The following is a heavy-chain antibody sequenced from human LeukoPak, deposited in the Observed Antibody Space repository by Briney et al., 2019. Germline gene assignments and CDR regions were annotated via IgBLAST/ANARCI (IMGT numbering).Heavy chain of an antibody. Sequence: SETLSLTCTVSGGSISSSSYFWAWIRQPPGKGLEWIGSIYYSGSIYYNLSLKSRVTISLDTSKNQFSLKLTSVTAADTAVYYCASVLAGYGIDYWGQGTLVTVSS. CDR3: ASVLAGYGIDY. CDR2: IYYSGSI. V-gene: IGHV4-39*07. J-gene: IGHJ4*02. D-gene: IGHD5-12*01. CDR1: GGSISSSSYF.